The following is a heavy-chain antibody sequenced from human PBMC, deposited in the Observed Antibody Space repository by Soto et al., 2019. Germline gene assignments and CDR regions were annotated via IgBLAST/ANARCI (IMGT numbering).Heavy chain of an antibody. CDR1: GGSFSGYY. D-gene: IGHD2-21*01. V-gene: IGHV4-34*01. CDR2: INHSGST. Sequence: QVQLQQWGAGLLKPSETLSLTCAVYGGSFSGYYWSWIRQPPGKGLEWIGEINHSGSTNYNPSLKSRVTISVDTSKNQFSLKLSSVTAADTAVYYCARGSAIGVGFDPWGQGTLVTVSS. J-gene: IGHJ5*02. CDR3: ARGSAIGVGFDP.